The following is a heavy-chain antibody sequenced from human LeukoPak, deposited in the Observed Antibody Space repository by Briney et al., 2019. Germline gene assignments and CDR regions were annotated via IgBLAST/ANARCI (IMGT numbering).Heavy chain of an antibody. J-gene: IGHJ3*02. CDR1: GLTVSGNF. V-gene: IGHV3-66*01. Sequence: SGGSLRLSCAASGLTVSGNFMSWVRQAPGKGPEWVSVIYSGGSTYYADSVKGRFTISRDNSKNTLYLVMNSLRAEDTAVYYCARVVYSGGYSQGFDIWGQGTMVTVSS. CDR3: ARVVYSGGYSQGFDI. D-gene: IGHD3-22*01. CDR2: IYSGGST.